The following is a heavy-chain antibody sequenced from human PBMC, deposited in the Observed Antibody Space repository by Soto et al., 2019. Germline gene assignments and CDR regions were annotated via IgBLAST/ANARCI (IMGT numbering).Heavy chain of an antibody. Sequence: PGGSLRLSCAASGFIFSSYELNWVRQAPGKGLEWVSYISNTGSTIYYADSVEGRFTISRDNAKNSLYLQMNSLRAEDTAVYYCARIPWSGYLDYWGQGTLVTVSS. J-gene: IGHJ4*02. CDR3: ARIPWSGYLDY. D-gene: IGHD3-3*01. CDR2: ISNTGSTI. CDR1: GFIFSSYE. V-gene: IGHV3-48*03.